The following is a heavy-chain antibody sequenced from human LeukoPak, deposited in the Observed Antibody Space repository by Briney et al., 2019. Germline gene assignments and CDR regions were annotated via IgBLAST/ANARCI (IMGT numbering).Heavy chain of an antibody. D-gene: IGHD3-22*01. V-gene: IGHV4-34*01. CDR3: ARGYQKRRITMIVVVIRPFAFDI. CDR2: INHSGST. J-gene: IGHJ3*02. CDR1: GGSFSGYY. Sequence: PSETLSLTCAVYGGSFSGYYWSWIRQPPGKGLEWIGEINHSGSTNYNPSLKSRVTISVDTSKNQFSLKLSSVTAADTAVYYCARGYQKRRITMIVVVIRPFAFDIWGQGTMVTVSS.